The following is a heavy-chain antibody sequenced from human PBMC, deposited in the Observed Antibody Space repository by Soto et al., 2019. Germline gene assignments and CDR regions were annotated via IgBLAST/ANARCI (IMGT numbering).Heavy chain of an antibody. Sequence: PGASLKISCKGSGYSFTSYWIGWVRQMPGKGLEWMGIIYPGDSDTRYSPSFQGQVTISADKSISTAYLQWSSLKASDTAMYYCARREYSSSSGSKLFDYWGQGTLVTVSS. CDR3: ARREYSSSSGSKLFDY. V-gene: IGHV5-51*01. D-gene: IGHD6-6*01. J-gene: IGHJ4*02. CDR2: IYPGDSDT. CDR1: GYSFTSYW.